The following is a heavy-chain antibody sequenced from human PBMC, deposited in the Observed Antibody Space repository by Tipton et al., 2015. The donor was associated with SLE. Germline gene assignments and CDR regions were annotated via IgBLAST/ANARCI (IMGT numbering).Heavy chain of an antibody. CDR3: AREGYSSGCFDY. D-gene: IGHD6-19*01. Sequence: AVSGFTFSDYDMNWVRQAPGKGLEWVSYISGSGNTIYYADSVKGRFTSSRDNAKNSLYLQMNSLRAEDTAVYYCAREGYSSGCFDYWGQGTLVTVSS. CDR2: ISGSGNTI. CDR1: GFTFSDYD. J-gene: IGHJ4*02. V-gene: IGHV3-48*03.